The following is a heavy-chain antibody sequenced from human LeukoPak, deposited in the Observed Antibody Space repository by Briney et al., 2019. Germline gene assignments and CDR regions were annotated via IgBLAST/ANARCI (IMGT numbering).Heavy chain of an antibody. D-gene: IGHD2/OR15-2a*01. CDR3: ARSIYGHRFFDY. J-gene: IGHJ4*02. CDR1: GGTFSSYA. Sequence: SVKVSCKASGGTFSSYAISWVRQAPGQGLEWMGGIIPIFGTANYAQKFQGRVTITADESTSTAYTELRSLRSEDTAVYYCARSIYGHRFFDYWGQGTLVTVSS. CDR2: IIPIFGTA. V-gene: IGHV1-69*13.